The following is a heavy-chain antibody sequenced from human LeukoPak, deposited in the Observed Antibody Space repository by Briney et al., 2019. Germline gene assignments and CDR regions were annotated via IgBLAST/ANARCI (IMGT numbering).Heavy chain of an antibody. D-gene: IGHD2-15*01. V-gene: IGHV3-30*18. CDR2: ISYDGTKK. Sequence: GTSLRLSCAASGFTFSSYGVHWVRQAPGKGLEWVAVISYDGTKKYSADSLRGRFTISRDNSKYTLYLQMNSLRAEDMAMYYCAKGYCSGANCPFHYWGQGTLITVPS. CDR1: GFTFSSYG. CDR3: AKGYCSGANCPFHY. J-gene: IGHJ4*02.